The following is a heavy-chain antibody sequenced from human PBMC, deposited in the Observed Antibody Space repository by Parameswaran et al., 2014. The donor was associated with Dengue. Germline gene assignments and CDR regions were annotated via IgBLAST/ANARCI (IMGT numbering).Heavy chain of an antibody. V-gene: IGHV3-11*04. CDR2: ISSSGSTI. J-gene: IGHJ4*02. CDR3: ARDGEVYYFDY. Sequence: RWIRQPQEGLEWVSYISSSGSTIYYADSVKGRFTISRDNAKNSLYLQMNSLRAEDTAVYYCARDGEVYYFDYWGQGTLVTVSS. D-gene: IGHD3-16*01.